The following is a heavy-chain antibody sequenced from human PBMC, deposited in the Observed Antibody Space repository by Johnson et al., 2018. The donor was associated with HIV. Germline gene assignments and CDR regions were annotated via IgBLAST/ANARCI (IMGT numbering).Heavy chain of an antibody. Sequence: VQLVESGGGLVQPGGSLRLSCAASGFTFSSYAMSWVRQAPGKGLEWVSAISGSGGSTYYADSVKGRFTISRDNSKNTLYLQMNSLRAEDTAVYYCAKDGETYYEFWSGYNPDAFDIWGQGTMVTVSS. CDR1: GFTFSSYA. V-gene: IGHV3-23*04. J-gene: IGHJ3*02. D-gene: IGHD3-3*01. CDR2: ISGSGGST. CDR3: AKDGETYYEFWSGYNPDAFDI.